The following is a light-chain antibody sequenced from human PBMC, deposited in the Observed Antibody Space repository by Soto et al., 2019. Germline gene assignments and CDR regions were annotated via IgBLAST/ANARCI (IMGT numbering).Light chain of an antibody. V-gene: IGKV3-20*01. CDR3: QHYGSSPPIT. Sequence: DIVLTQSPGTLSLSRGERATLSCRASQSVSSKYLAWYQQKPGQAPRFLIYAASSRATGIPDRFSGSGSGTDFTLTISRLEPEDFAVYYCQHYGSSPPITFGQGTRLEIK. J-gene: IGKJ5*01. CDR1: QSVSSKY. CDR2: AAS.